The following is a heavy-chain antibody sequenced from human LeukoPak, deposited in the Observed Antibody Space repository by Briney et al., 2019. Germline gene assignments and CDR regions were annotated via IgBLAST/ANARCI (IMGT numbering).Heavy chain of an antibody. J-gene: IGHJ4*02. CDR2: IHPRRGDT. CDR1: GYSFTAFY. D-gene: IGHD3-10*01. Sequence: ASVKVSCKVSGYSFTAFYIHWVRQAPGQGLEWMGWIHPRRGDTNYAQKFQGRVTMTRDTSINTAYLDLSSLRSDDTAVYYCARDGDYGTGSYYRGCIDSWGQGTPVTVSP. V-gene: IGHV1-2*02. CDR3: ARDGDYGTGSYYRGCIDS.